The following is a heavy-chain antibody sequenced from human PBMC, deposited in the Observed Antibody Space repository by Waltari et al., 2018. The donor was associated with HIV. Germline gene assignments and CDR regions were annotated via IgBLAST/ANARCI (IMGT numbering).Heavy chain of an antibody. CDR1: GYNFTDYG. Sequence: GAELSKPGASVKVSCEVSGYNFTDYGITWVRQATGQGLEWMGWISGYNGDTKDAQKVRGRATMTTDTSTSTAYLEKGSLGFDDTPVYYCASDHYYGSSGYYSDYWGQGTLVTVSS. D-gene: IGHD3-22*01. CDR2: ISGYNGDT. V-gene: IGHV1-18*01. CDR3: ASDHYYGSSGYYSDY. J-gene: IGHJ4*02.